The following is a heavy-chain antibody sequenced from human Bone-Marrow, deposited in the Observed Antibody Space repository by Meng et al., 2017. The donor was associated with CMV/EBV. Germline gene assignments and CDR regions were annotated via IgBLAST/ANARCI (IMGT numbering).Heavy chain of an antibody. J-gene: IGHJ3*02. CDR2: IKQDGSEK. CDR3: ARERADFWSGYSDAFDI. D-gene: IGHD3-3*01. Sequence: GESLKISCAASGFTFSSYWMSWVRQAPGKGLEWVANIKQDGSEKYYVDSVKGRFTISRDNAKNSLYLQMNSLRAEDTAVYYCARERADFWSGYSDAFDIWGQGTMVTVSS. V-gene: IGHV3-7*01. CDR1: GFTFSSYW.